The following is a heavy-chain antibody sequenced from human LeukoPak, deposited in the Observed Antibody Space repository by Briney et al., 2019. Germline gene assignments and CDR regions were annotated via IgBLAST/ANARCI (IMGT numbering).Heavy chain of an antibody. CDR3: ARDLNSGYIHDY. J-gene: IGHJ4*02. CDR1: GFSFSSYS. Sequence: GGSLRLSCAASGFSFSSYSMNWVRQAPGKGLEWVSSISSSSSYIYYADSLKGRFTISRDNAKNSLYLQMNSLRAEDTAVYYCARDLNSGYIHDYWGQGTLVTVSS. V-gene: IGHV3-21*01. D-gene: IGHD5-12*01. CDR2: ISSSSSYI.